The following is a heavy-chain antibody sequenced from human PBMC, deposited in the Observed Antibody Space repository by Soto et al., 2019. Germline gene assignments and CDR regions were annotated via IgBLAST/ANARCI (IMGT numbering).Heavy chain of an antibody. D-gene: IGHD5-12*01. CDR2: ISSNGGST. CDR1: GFTFRSYA. V-gene: IGHV3-64*01. J-gene: IGHJ4*02. CDR3: ARRGYSGYEIDY. Sequence: EVQLVESGGGLVQPGGSLRLSCAASGFTFRSYAMNWVRQAPGKGLEYVSDISSNGGSTYYANAVKGRFTISRDNSKNTLYLQMGSLRAEDMAVYYCARRGYSGYEIDYWGQGTLVTVSS.